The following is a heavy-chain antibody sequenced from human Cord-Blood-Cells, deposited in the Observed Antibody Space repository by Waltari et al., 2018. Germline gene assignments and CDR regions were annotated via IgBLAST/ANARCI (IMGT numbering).Heavy chain of an antibody. CDR2: INPNSGGT. Sequence: QVQLVQSGAEVKKPGASVKVSCKASGYTFTGYYMHWVRQAPGQGLEWMGWINPNSGGTNYAQKFQGRVTMTRDTSISTAYMEMSRLRSDDTAVYYCARVGPVITLKTYYYCYCMDVWGKGTTVTVSS. CDR1: GYTFTGYY. J-gene: IGHJ6*03. D-gene: IGHD4-4*01. V-gene: IGHV1-2*02. CDR3: ARVGPVITLKTYYYCYCMDV.